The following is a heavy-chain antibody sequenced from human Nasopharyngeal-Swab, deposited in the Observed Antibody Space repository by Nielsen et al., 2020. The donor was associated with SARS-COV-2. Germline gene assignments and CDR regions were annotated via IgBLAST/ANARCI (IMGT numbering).Heavy chain of an antibody. CDR1: GFVFSGSA. D-gene: IGHD4/OR15-4a*01. CDR2: IGDKAHNYAT. Sequence: GESLKISCAASGFVFSGSAIHWVRQDSGRGLEWVGRIGDKAHNYATTYAASVQGRFTISRDDSKNTAFLQMDSLNTEDTALYYCTTDYYFDYWGQGTLVTVSS. J-gene: IGHJ4*02. CDR3: TTDYYFDY. V-gene: IGHV3-73*01.